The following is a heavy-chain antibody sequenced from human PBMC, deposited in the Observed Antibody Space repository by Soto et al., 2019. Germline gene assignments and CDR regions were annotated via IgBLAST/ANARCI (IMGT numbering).Heavy chain of an antibody. Sequence: QVQLVESGGGLVKPGGSLRLSCAASGFTFSGYNMSWIRQAPGKGLEWVSYITSSGSNTFDAESVKGRFTISRDNTMNLLYLQMNSLSAEDTDMYYCASRGTISSAHLFDHWGQGTLVTVSS. D-gene: IGHD6-6*01. J-gene: IGHJ4*02. CDR1: GFTFSGYN. CDR3: ASRGTISSAHLFDH. CDR2: ITSSGSNT. V-gene: IGHV3-11*01.